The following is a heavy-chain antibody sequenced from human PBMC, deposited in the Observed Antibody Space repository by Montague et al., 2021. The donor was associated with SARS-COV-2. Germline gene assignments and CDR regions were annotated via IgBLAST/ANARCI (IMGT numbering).Heavy chain of an antibody. V-gene: IGHV3-30*04. D-gene: IGHD1-7*01. CDR1: GFTFSQYP. J-gene: IGHJ4*02. CDR2: ITPSGGNK. CDR3: GRVPTTDFDY. Sequence: SLRLSCAASGFTFSQYPMHWVRQAPGKGLEWVAVITPSGGNKFYADSMQGRFTISRDNSKNTLYLQMISLRVEDTAVYYCGRVPTTDFDYWGQGTLVTVSS.